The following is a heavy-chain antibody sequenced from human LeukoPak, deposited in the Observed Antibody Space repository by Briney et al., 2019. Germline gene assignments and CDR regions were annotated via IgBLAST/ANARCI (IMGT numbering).Heavy chain of an antibody. Sequence: ASVKVSCKASGYTFTGYYMHWVRQAPGQGLEWMGWINPNSGGTSYAQKFQGRVTMTRDTSISTAYMELSRLRSDDTAVYYCARAPYYYGSGSLRPNDAFDIWGQGTMVTVSS. V-gene: IGHV1-2*02. CDR3: ARAPYYYGSGSLRPNDAFDI. CDR2: INPNSGGT. CDR1: GYTFTGYY. J-gene: IGHJ3*02. D-gene: IGHD3-10*01.